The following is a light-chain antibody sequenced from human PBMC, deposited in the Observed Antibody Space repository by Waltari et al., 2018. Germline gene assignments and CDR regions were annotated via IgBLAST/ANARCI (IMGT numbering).Light chain of an antibody. CDR1: SSDVGAYNY. V-gene: IGLV2-14*03. J-gene: IGLJ2*01. Sequence: QSALTQPASVSGSPGQSITISCTGTSSDVGAYNYVSWYQQHPDKAPKLMIYDVSKRASGFSIRFSGSNAGNTASLTISGLQAEDEADYYCSSYIGSSTLELFGGGTSLTVL. CDR3: SSYIGSSTLEL. CDR2: DVS.